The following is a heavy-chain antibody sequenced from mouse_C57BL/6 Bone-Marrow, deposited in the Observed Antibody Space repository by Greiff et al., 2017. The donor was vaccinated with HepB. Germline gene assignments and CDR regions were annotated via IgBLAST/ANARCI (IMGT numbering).Heavy chain of an antibody. CDR2: IDPENGDT. CDR3: TFYYYGSSLDY. D-gene: IGHD1-1*01. CDR1: GFNIKDDY. Sequence: EVKLMESGAELVRPGASVKLSCTASGFNIKDDYMHWVKQRPEQGLEWIGWIDPENGDTEYASKFQGKATITADTSSNTAYLQLSSLTSEDTAVYYCTFYYYGSSLDYWGQGTSVTVSS. J-gene: IGHJ4*01. V-gene: IGHV14-4*01.